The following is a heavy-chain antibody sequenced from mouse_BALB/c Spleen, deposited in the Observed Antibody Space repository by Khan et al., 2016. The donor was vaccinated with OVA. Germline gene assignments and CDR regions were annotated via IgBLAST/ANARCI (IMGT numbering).Heavy chain of an antibody. CDR3: ARQPYYNYDIMDY. D-gene: IGHD2-12*01. J-gene: IGHJ4*01. CDR2: IWSDGST. Sequence: VELVESGPGLVAPSQSLSITCTISGFSLTNYGVHWVRQPPGKGLEWLVVIWSDGSTTYNSALKSRLTISNDNSKSQVFLKMNSLQTDDTAMYFCARQPYYNYDIMDYWGQGTSVTVSS. CDR1: GFSLTNYG. V-gene: IGHV2-6-1*01.